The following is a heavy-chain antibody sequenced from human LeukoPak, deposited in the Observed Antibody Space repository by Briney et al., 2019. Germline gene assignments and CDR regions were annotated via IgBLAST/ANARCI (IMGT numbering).Heavy chain of an antibody. CDR1: GGSISSGGYY. V-gene: IGHV4-61*08. CDR2: IYYSGST. CDR3: ARSAIYDYVWGSYRYRRSYFDY. Sequence: SETLSLTCTVSGGSISSGGYYWSWIRQHPGKGLEWIGYIYYSGSTNYNPSLKSRVTISVDTSKNQFSLKLSSVTAADTAVYYCARSAIYDYVWGSYRYRRSYFDYWGQGTLVTVSS. D-gene: IGHD3-16*02. J-gene: IGHJ4*02.